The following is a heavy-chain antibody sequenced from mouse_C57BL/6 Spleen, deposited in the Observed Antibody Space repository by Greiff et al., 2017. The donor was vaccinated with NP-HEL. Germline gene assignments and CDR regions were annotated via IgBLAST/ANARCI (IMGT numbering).Heavy chain of an antibody. D-gene: IGHD5-1-1*01. V-gene: IGHV1-18*01. Sequence: VQLQQSGPELVKPGASVKIPCKASGYTFTDYNMDWVKQSHGKSLEWIGDINPNNGGTIYNQKFKGKATLTVDKSSSTAYLELRSLTSENTAVYYCARRGKNIPGYFDYWGQGTTLTVSS. CDR2: INPNNGGT. CDR3: ARRGKNIPGYFDY. J-gene: IGHJ2*01. CDR1: GYTFTDYN.